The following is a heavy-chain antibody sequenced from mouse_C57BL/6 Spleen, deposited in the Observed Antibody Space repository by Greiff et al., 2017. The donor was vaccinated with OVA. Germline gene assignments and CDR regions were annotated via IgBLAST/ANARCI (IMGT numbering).Heavy chain of an antibody. CDR2: IYPRSGNT. V-gene: IGHV1-81*01. CDR3: ARGDDGYYGYAMDY. D-gene: IGHD2-3*01. CDR1: GYTFTSYG. Sequence: QVQLQQSGAELARPGASVKLSCKASGYTFTSYGISWVKQRTGQGLEWIGEIYPRSGNTYYNEKFKGKATLTADKSSSTAYMELRSLTSEDSAVYFCARGDDGYYGYAMDYWGQGTSVTVSS. J-gene: IGHJ4*01.